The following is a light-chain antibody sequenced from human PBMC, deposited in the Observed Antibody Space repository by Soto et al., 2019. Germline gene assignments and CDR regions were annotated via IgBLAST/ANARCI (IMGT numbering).Light chain of an antibody. CDR1: SSDVGGYNY. V-gene: IGLV2-14*01. CDR3: SSFTSSSTLHV. CDR2: DVS. Sequence: QSVLTQPASVSGSPGQSITISCTGTSSDVGGYNYVSWYQQHPGKAPQLVIYDVSNRPSGVSNRFSGSKSGNTASLTISGLQAEDEADYYCSSFTSSSTLHVFGTGTKVTVL. J-gene: IGLJ1*01.